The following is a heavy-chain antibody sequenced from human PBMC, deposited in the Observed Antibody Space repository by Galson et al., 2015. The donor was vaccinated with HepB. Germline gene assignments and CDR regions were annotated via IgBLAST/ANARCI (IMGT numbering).Heavy chain of an antibody. CDR1: GYTFTSYD. V-gene: IGHV1-8*01. D-gene: IGHD3-3*01. J-gene: IGHJ6*02. CDR2: MNPNSGNT. CDR3: ARGQVRFLEWLSYYYYYGMDV. Sequence: SGYTFTSYDINWVRQATGQGLEWMGWMNPNSGNTGYAQKFQGRVTMTRNTSISTAYMELSSLRSEDTAVYYCARGQVRFLEWLSYYYYYGMDVWGQGTTVTVSS.